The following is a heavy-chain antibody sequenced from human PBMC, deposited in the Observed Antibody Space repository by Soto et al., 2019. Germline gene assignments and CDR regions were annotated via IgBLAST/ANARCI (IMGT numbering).Heavy chain of an antibody. Sequence: EVQLVESGGGLVQPGGSLRLSCAASGFTFSTYWMSWVSQAPGRGLEWVANIKQDGSEIYYVDSVKGRFTISRDNAKNSLYLQINSLRAEDTAVYYCARLLWWWVYWGQGTLVTVSS. CDR1: GFTFSTYW. CDR2: IKQDGSEI. CDR3: ARLLWWWVY. D-gene: IGHD2-21*01. V-gene: IGHV3-7*04. J-gene: IGHJ4*02.